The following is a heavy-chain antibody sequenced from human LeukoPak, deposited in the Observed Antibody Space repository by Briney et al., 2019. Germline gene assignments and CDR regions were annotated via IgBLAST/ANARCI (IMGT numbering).Heavy chain of an antibody. CDR1: GGSISSGSYY. CDR2: IYTSGST. D-gene: IGHD6-13*01. V-gene: IGHV4-61*02. Sequence: SQTLSLTCTVSGGSISSGSYYWGWLRQPAGKGLEWIGRIYTSGSTNYNPSLKSRVTISVDTSKNQFSLKLSSVTAADTAVYYCARDNSHSSIYSTRGNAFDIWGQGTMVTVSS. J-gene: IGHJ3*02. CDR3: ARDNSHSSIYSTRGNAFDI.